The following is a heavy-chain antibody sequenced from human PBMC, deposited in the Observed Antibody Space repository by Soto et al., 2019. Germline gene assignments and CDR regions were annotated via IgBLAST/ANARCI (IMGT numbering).Heavy chain of an antibody. V-gene: IGHV1-3*01. D-gene: IGHD6-19*01. CDR1: GYTFTRYA. CDR2: INAGNGNT. CDR3: ARDGAVAGDSNFDY. J-gene: IGHJ4*02. Sequence: QVQLVHSGAEVKKPGASVKVSCKASGYTFTRYAMHWVRQAPGQRLEWMGWINAGNGNTKYSQKFQGRDTITTDTSASTAYMELSSLRSEDTAVYYCARDGAVAGDSNFDYWGQGTLVTVSS.